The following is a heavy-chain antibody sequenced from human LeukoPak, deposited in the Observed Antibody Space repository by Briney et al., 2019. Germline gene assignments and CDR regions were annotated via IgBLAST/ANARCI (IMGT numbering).Heavy chain of an antibody. Sequence: EESLKISCQTSGYSFVTYGIVWVRQMPGKVLEWVGLIYPGHSDTTYSPSFQGQVTISADKSADTAYLHWNSLKASDTATYFCARRIQGYLDYWGLGTLVTVSS. J-gene: IGHJ4*02. V-gene: IGHV5-51*01. CDR3: ARRIQGYLDY. CDR2: IYPGHSDT. CDR1: GYSFVTYG.